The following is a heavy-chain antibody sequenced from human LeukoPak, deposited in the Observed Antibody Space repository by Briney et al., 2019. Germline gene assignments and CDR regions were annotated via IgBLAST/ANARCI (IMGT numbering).Heavy chain of an antibody. J-gene: IGHJ4*02. CDR2: ISSSGTTI. CDR3: ARDPTGEGDF. Sequence: GGSLRLSCAASGFSFSSYSIHWVRQAPGKGLEGVSYISSSGTTIYYADSVKGRFTISRDNAKNSLYLQMNSLRAEDTAVYYCARDPTGEGDFWGQGTLVTVSS. V-gene: IGHV3-48*03. CDR1: GFSFSSYS. D-gene: IGHD7-27*01.